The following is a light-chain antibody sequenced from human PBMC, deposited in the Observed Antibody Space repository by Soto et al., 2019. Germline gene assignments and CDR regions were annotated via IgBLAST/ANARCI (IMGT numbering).Light chain of an antibody. Sequence: QSVLTQPASVSGSPGQSITISCTGTSGDIGRYNRVSWYQQQPGKAPKLIIYEVTDRPSGVSNRLSGSKSGNTASLTISGLQAQDEAEYYCSSYTNINTRACVFGTGTKVTVL. CDR3: SSYTNINTRACV. CDR2: EVT. V-gene: IGLV2-14*01. J-gene: IGLJ1*01. CDR1: SGDIGRYNR.